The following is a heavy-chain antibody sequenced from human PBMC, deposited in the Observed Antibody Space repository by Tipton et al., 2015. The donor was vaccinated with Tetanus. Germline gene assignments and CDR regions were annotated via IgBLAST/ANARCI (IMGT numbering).Heavy chain of an antibody. CDR2: ISSGSTYI. CDR1: KFSFSRHS. Sequence: SLRLSCAASKFSFSRHSMNWVRQAPGKGLEWVSSISSGSTYIYYADSVKGRFTISRDNAKNSLYLLMDSLRAEDTAVYYCARGQIVEQATRDHDYGVDVWGQGTTVTVSS. CDR3: ARGQIVEQATRDHDYGVDV. J-gene: IGHJ6*02. V-gene: IGHV3-21*01. D-gene: IGHD3-22*01.